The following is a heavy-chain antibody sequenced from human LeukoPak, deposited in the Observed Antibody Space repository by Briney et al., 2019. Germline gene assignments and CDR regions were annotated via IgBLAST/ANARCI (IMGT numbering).Heavy chain of an antibody. D-gene: IGHD6-13*01. CDR1: GYTFTGYY. V-gene: IGHV1-2*02. CDR3: ARDRAYSSSWYGTPSFDY. J-gene: IGHJ4*02. CDR2: INPNSGGT. Sequence: ASVKVSCKASGYTFTGYYMHWVRQAPGQGLEWMGWINPNSGGTNYAQKFQDRVTMTRDTSISTAYMQLSRLRSDDTAVYYCARDRAYSSSWYGTPSFDYWGQGTLVTVSS.